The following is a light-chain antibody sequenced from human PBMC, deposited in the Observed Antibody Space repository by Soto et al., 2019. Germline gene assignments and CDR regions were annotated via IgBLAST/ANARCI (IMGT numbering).Light chain of an antibody. CDR1: QSVSSNY. Sequence: EIVLTQSPGTLSLSPGDRATLSCRASQSVSSNYLAWYQQKPGQAPRLLIYGASSRATGIPDRFSGSGSGTDFTLTISRLEPEDFAVYCCQRYGTSLPLTFGGGTKVDIK. J-gene: IGKJ4*01. CDR2: GAS. V-gene: IGKV3-20*01. CDR3: QRYGTSLPLT.